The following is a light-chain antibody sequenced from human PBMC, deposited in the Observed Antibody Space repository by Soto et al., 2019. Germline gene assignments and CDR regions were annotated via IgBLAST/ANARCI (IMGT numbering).Light chain of an antibody. Sequence: DIVMTQSPLSLPVTPGEPASISCRSSQSLLHSNGSNNLDWYLQQPGQSPQLLIYLGSNRASGVPYMFSRSGSGTDFTLKISRVEGEDVGGYYCMQALQTCTCRQGIEVEIK. J-gene: IGKJ1*01. V-gene: IGKV2-28*01. CDR3: MQALQTCT. CDR1: QSLLHSNGSNN. CDR2: LGS.